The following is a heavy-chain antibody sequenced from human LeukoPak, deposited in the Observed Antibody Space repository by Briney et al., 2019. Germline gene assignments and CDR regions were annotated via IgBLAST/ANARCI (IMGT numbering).Heavy chain of an antibody. CDR2: IYYSGST. J-gene: IGHJ6*03. Sequence: SETLSLTCTVSGGSISSSSYYWGWIRQPPGKGLEWIGSIYYSGSTYYNPSLKSRVTISVDTSKNQFSLKLSSVTAADTAVYYCARTTYSSSWYSYYYYYMDVWGKGTTVTV. CDR3: ARTTYSSSWYSYYYYYMDV. V-gene: IGHV4-39*07. D-gene: IGHD6-13*01. CDR1: GGSISSSSYY.